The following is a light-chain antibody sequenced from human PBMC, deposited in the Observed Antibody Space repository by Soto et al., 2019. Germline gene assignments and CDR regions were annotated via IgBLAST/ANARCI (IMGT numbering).Light chain of an antibody. J-gene: IGKJ2*01. CDR3: QQYGSSSYT. V-gene: IGKV3-20*01. Sequence: EIVLTQSPGTLSLSPGERATLSCRASQSVSSSYLAWYQQKPGQAPRLLIYGASSRATGIPDRFSGSASGTDFTLTISRLEPEDFAVYYRQQYGSSSYTFGQGTKLEIK. CDR1: QSVSSSY. CDR2: GAS.